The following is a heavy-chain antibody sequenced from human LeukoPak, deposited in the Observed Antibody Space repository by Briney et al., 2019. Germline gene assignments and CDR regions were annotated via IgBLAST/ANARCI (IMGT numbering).Heavy chain of an antibody. CDR1: NGSFSGYY. CDR3: ARGHKAARRVYYYYMDV. CDR2: INHSGGT. D-gene: IGHD6-6*01. Sequence: SETLSLTCAVYNGSFSGYYWSWIRQSPGKGLEWIGEINHSGGTNYNPSLKSRLTISVDTSKNQFSLKLSSVTAADTAVYYCARGHKAARRVYYYYMDVWGKGTTVTVSS. J-gene: IGHJ6*03. V-gene: IGHV4-34*01.